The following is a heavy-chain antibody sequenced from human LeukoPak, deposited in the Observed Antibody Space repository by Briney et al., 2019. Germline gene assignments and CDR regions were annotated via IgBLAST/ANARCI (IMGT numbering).Heavy chain of an antibody. J-gene: IGHJ6*03. CDR2: IYYSGST. Sequence: SETLSLTCTVSGGSISSYYWSWIRQPPGKGLEWIGYIYYSGSTNYNPSLKSRVTISVDTSKNQFSLKLSSVTAADTAVYYCARRDYYYYYMDVWGKGTTVTISS. CDR1: GGSISSYY. CDR3: ARRDYYYYYMDV. D-gene: IGHD1-14*01. V-gene: IGHV4-59*08.